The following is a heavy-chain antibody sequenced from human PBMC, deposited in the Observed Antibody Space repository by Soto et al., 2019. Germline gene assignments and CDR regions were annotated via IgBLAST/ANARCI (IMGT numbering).Heavy chain of an antibody. CDR3: ARDLRGDSYGTFDY. D-gene: IGHD5-18*01. J-gene: IGHJ4*02. Sequence: EVQLVESGGGLVQPGGSLRLSCAASGFTFSSYSMNWVRQAPGKGLEWVSYISSSSSTIYYADSVKGRFTISRDNAKNSLYLQMNSLRDEDTAVYYCARDLRGDSYGTFDYWGQGTLVTVSS. CDR1: GFTFSSYS. CDR2: ISSSSSTI. V-gene: IGHV3-48*02.